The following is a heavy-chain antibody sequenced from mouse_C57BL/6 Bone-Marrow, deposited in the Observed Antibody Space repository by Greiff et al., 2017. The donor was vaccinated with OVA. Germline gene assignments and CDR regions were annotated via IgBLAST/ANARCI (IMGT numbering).Heavy chain of an antibody. D-gene: IGHD2-4*01. J-gene: IGHJ1*03. V-gene: IGHV14-4*01. CDR2: IDPENGDT. CDR1: GFNIKDDY. Sequence: VQLQQSGAELVRPGASVKLSCTASGFNIKDDYMHWVKQRPEQGLEWIGWIDPENGDTEYASKFQGKATITADTSSNTAYLQLSSLTSEDTAVYYCTTRVMITRYFDVWGTGTTVTVSP. CDR3: TTRVMITRYFDV.